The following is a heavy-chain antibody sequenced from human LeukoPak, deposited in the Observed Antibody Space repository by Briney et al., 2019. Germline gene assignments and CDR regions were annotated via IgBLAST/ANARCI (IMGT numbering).Heavy chain of an antibody. V-gene: IGHV1-8*03. CDR3: AKKLNYDILTRDDAFDI. CDR2: MNPNSGNT. Sequence: ASVRVSCKASGYTFTSYDIKWVRQATGQGLERMGWMNPNSGNTGYAQKFQGRVTITRNTSISTAYMELSSLRSEDTAVYYCAKKLNYDILTRDDAFDIWGQGTMVTVSS. J-gene: IGHJ3*02. D-gene: IGHD3-9*01. CDR1: GYTFTSYD.